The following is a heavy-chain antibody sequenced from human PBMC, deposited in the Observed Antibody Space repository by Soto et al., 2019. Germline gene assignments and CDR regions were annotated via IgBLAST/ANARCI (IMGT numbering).Heavy chain of an antibody. CDR2: MNPNSGNT. J-gene: IGHJ4*02. Sequence: SVKVACKASGYTFTSYDINWVRQATGQGLEWMGWMNPNSGNTGYAQKFQGRVTMTRNTSISTAYMELSSLRSEDTAVNYSERGAISRVFYYKWGQGNMVT. V-gene: IGHV1-8*01. CDR3: ERGAISRVFYYK. CDR1: GYTFTSYD. D-gene: IGHD3-10*01.